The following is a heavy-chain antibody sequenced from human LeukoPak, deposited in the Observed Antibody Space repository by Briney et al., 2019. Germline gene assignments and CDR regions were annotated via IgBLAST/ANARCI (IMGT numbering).Heavy chain of an antibody. D-gene: IGHD6-19*01. V-gene: IGHV1-2*06. J-gene: IGHJ4*02. CDR3: ARSGSSGWHDY. CDR2: INPNSGGT. CDR1: GYTFTAYY. Sequence: GASVKVSCVASGYTFTAYYMHWVRQAPGQGLEWMGRINPNSGGTNYAQKFQGRVTMTRDTSISTAYMELSRLRSDDTAVYYCARSGSSGWHDYWGQGTLVTVSS.